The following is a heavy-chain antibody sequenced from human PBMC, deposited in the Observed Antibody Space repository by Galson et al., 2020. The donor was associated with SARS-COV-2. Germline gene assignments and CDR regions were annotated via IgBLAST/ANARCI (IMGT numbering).Heavy chain of an antibody. V-gene: IGHV3-23*01. J-gene: IGHJ4*02. CDR2: ISGSGGST. Sequence: GESLKISCAASGFTFSSYAMSWVRQAPGKGLEWVSAISGSGGSTYYADSVKGRFTISRDNSKNTLYLQMNSLRAEDTAVYYCAKFGGSGTGEFDYWGQGTLVTVSS. CDR1: GFTFSSYA. CDR3: AKFGGSGTGEFDY. D-gene: IGHD3-10*01.